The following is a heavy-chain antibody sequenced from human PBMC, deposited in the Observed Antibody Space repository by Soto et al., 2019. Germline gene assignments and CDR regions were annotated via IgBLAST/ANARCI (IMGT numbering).Heavy chain of an antibody. CDR1: GGSFSCYY. Sequence: PSETLSLTCAVYGGSFSCYYWSWIRQPPGKGLEWIGEINHSGSTNYNPSLKSRVTISVDTSKNQFSLKLSSVTAADTAVYYCARDRSITIFGVVRHGYDYWGQGTLVTVSS. D-gene: IGHD3-3*01. V-gene: IGHV4-34*01. CDR3: ARDRSITIFGVVRHGYDY. J-gene: IGHJ4*02. CDR2: INHSGST.